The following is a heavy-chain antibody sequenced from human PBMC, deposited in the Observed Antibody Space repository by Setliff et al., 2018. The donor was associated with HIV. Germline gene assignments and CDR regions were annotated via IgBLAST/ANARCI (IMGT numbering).Heavy chain of an antibody. D-gene: IGHD2-8*01. CDR1: GYTFISYG. CDR3: ARIVALNGYPSDY. Sequence: ASVKVSCKASGYTFISYGVSWVRQAPGQGLEWMGWISVKNGNTNYAQKFQGRVTMTTDTSTSTAYMELGSLGSDDTAVYYCARIVALNGYPSDYWGQGTLVTVSS. V-gene: IGHV1-18*01. J-gene: IGHJ4*02. CDR2: ISVKNGNT.